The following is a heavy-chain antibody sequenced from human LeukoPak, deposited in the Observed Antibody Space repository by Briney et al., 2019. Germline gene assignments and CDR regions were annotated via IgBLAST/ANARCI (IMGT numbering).Heavy chain of an antibody. CDR1: GFTFSSHS. CDR3: ARDLNWGFDY. CDR2: ITRGNNYI. D-gene: IGHD7-27*01. V-gene: IGHV3-21*01. Sequence: GGSLRLSCAASGFTFSSHSMNWVRQAPGKGLEWVSYITRGNNYIYYADSVKGRFTISRDNAKNSLYLQMNSLRAEDTAVYYCARDLNWGFDYWGQGTLVTVSS. J-gene: IGHJ4*02.